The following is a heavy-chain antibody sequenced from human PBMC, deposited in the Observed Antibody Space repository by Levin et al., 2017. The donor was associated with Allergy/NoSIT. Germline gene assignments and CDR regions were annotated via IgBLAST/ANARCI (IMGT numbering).Heavy chain of an antibody. Sequence: SGPTLVKPTQTLTLTCTFSGFSLSTAGVGVGWIRQPPGKALESLALIYWDDDKRYNPSLRSRLTITKDTSNNQVVLTMTNMDPVDTATYYCAHRLQYSGNWNVGWFDPWGPGTLVTVSS. J-gene: IGHJ5*02. CDR2: IYWDDDK. CDR3: AHRLQYSGNWNVGWFDP. D-gene: IGHD1-1*01. V-gene: IGHV2-5*02. CDR1: GFSLSTAGVG.